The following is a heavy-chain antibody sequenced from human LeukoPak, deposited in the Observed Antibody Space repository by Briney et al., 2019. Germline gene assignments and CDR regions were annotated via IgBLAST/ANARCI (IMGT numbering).Heavy chain of an antibody. CDR3: ARASFAGSTSCYSFDY. J-gene: IGHJ4*02. CDR2: VYYSGST. D-gene: IGHD2-2*01. Sequence: PSETLSLTCIVSGGSISSYYWSWIRQPPGKGLEWIGYVYYSGSTNYNPSLKSRVTISVDTSKNQFSLKLSSVTAADTAVYYCARASFAGSTSCYSFDYWGQGTLVTVSS. V-gene: IGHV4-59*01. CDR1: GGSISSYY.